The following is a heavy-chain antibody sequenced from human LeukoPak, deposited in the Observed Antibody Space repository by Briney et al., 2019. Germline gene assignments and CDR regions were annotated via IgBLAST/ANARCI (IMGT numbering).Heavy chain of an antibody. Sequence: GGSLRLSCAASGFTLSGYWMSWLRQAPGKGLEWVANIKQDGGEKYYVDSVKGRFTISRDNAKNSLYLQMNSLRAEDTAVYYCARDRGFGQADVWGKGTTVTVSS. D-gene: IGHD3-10*01. CDR3: ARDRGFGQADV. J-gene: IGHJ6*04. V-gene: IGHV3-7*01. CDR1: GFTLSGYW. CDR2: IKQDGGEK.